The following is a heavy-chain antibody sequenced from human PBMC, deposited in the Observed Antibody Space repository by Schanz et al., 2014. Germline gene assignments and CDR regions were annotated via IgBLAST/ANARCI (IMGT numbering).Heavy chain of an antibody. CDR1: GFTVNTHY. D-gene: IGHD5-12*01. V-gene: IGHV3-53*01. J-gene: IGHJ4*02. CDR2: MYINSGST. Sequence: VQLVESFLFLIQPGGSLRLSCAVSGFTVNTHYMSWVRQAPGKGLEWISSMYINSGSTQYADSVKGRFTISRANNRNSLYLQMDRLTTEDTALYYCVKDRPEGYDSHSFDYWGQGTLVTVSS. CDR3: VKDRPEGYDSHSFDY.